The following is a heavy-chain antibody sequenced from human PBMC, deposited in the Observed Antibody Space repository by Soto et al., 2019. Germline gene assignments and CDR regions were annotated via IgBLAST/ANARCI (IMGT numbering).Heavy chain of an antibody. CDR1: GGSFIDYY. V-gene: IGHV4-34*01. J-gene: IGHJ5*02. Sequence: SEPLSLTCSCYGGSFIDYYWTGIRQNPGKGLEWIGEINHSGSTNYNPSLKSRVTISVHTSKNQFSLKLSSVTAADTSVYYCARGRVGATNWNWFDPWGQGTLVTVSS. CDR2: INHSGST. CDR3: ARGRVGATNWNWFDP. D-gene: IGHD1-26*01.